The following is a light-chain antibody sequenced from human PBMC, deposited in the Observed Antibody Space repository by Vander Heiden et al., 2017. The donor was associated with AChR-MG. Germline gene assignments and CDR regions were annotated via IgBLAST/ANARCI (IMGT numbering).Light chain of an antibody. Sequence: IQMSQSPSSLSSSVGDRITITCRASEAIGNYLAWYQQKPGKAPKLLIYAASTLQSGVPSRFSGSATGTDFTLTINSLQPEDVATYYCQKYNSALWTFGQGTKVEIK. V-gene: IGKV1-27*01. CDR2: AAS. CDR1: EAIGNY. CDR3: QKYNSALWT. J-gene: IGKJ1*01.